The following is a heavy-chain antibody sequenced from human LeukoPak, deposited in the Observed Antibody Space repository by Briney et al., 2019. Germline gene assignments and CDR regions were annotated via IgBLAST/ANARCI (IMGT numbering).Heavy chain of an antibody. CDR1: GYIFTSYN. CDR3: ARGLKAAGAHNWFDP. CDR2: INPSGGST. J-gene: IGHJ5*02. D-gene: IGHD6-13*01. Sequence: ASVKVSCKASGYIFTSYNMNWVRQAPGQGLEWMGIINPSGGSTNYAQKFQGRVTMTRNTSISTAYMELSSLRSEDTAVYYCARGLKAAGAHNWFDPWGQGTLVTVSS. V-gene: IGHV1-46*01.